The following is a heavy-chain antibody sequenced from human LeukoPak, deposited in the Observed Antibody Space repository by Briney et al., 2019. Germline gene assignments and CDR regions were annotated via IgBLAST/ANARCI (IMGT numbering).Heavy chain of an antibody. CDR1: GDSVSSNSAA. CDR2: TYYRSKRYN. J-gene: IGHJ6*02. D-gene: IGHD6-13*01. CDR3: AREELPIAAAGNYYYYGMDV. Sequence: SQTLSLTSAISGDSVSSNSAAWNWIRQSPSRGLEWLGRTYYRSKRYNDYAVSVKSRITINPDTSKNQFSLQLNSVTPEDTAVYYCAREELPIAAAGNYYYYGMDVWGQGTTVTVSS. V-gene: IGHV6-1*01.